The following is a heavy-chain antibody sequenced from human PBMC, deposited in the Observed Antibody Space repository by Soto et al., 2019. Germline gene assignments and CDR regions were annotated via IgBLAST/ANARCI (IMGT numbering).Heavy chain of an antibody. CDR2: IKQDGSEK. D-gene: IGHD6-13*01. Sequence: EVQLVESGGGLVQPGGSLRLSCTASGFTFSTYWMSWVRQAPGKGLEWVANIKQDGSEKYCVDSVKGRVTISRDNAKNSLYLQMNSLRVEDTAVYYCARGPAAAKYFYYGLDLWGQGTTVTVSS. V-gene: IGHV3-7*05. J-gene: IGHJ6*02. CDR1: GFTFSTYW. CDR3: ARGPAAAKYFYYGLDL.